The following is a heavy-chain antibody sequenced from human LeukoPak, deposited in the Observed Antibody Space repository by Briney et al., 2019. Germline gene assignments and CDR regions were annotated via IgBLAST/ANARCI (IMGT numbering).Heavy chain of an antibody. CDR3: ARVDWHDRTTFDY. Sequence: GGSLRRSCATAGLKFSSYNFNWVRQAPGEGLEWVSSISPSSSYIYSADSGKGRFTISRDNARNSVFQHMNSLRADDTAVYYCARVDWHDRTTFDYWGQGTPVTVSS. CDR1: GLKFSSYN. CDR2: ISPSSSYI. J-gene: IGHJ4*02. V-gene: IGHV3-21*01. D-gene: IGHD1-1*01.